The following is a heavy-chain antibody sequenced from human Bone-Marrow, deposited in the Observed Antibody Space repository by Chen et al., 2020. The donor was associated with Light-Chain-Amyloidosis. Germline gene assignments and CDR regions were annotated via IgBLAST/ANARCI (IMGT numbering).Heavy chain of an antibody. Sequence: QVQLVQSGSELKKPGASVKISCKASGFTFTTYAMTWVRQAPGQGLERMGWINTQTGHPTYAQGFKGRFVFSLDTSVSTASLHISSLKAEDTAVYYCARVDFWTGYYSTFDYWGQGTLVTVSS. CDR2: INTQTGHP. CDR1: GFTFTTYA. J-gene: IGHJ4*02. V-gene: IGHV7-4-1*02. CDR3: ARVDFWTGYYSTFDY. D-gene: IGHD3-3*01.